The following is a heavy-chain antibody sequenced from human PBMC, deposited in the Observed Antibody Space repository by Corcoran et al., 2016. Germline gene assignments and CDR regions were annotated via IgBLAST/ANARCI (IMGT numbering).Heavy chain of an antibody. Sequence: EVQLEESGGGLVQPGGSLRLSCAASGFTFSSYWMPWVRQAPGKGLVWVSRIRGDGSDTSYADSVKGRFTISRDNAKNALYLQMNTLRAEDTALYYCARGGDGYGNFEYWGHGTLVTVSS. D-gene: IGHD5-12*01. CDR2: IRGDGSDT. J-gene: IGHJ4*01. V-gene: IGHV3-74*01. CDR1: GFTFSSYW. CDR3: ARGGDGYGNFEY.